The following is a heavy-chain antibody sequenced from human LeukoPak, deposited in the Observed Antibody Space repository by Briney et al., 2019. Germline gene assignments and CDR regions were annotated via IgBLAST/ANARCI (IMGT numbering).Heavy chain of an antibody. V-gene: IGHV1-2*02. CDR3: ARGTAMVRGVIPFDY. CDR1: GYTFTGYY. J-gene: IGHJ4*02. Sequence: ASVKVSCKASGYTFTGYYMHWVRQAPGQGLEWMGWINPNSGGTNYAQKFQGRVTMTRDTSISTAYMELSRLRSDDTAVYYCARGTAMVRGVIPFDYWGQGTLVTVSS. CDR2: INPNSGGT. D-gene: IGHD3-10*01.